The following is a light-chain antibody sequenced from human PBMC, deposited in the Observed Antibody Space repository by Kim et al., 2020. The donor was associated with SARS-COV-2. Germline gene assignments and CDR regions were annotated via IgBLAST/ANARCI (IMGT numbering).Light chain of an antibody. CDR3: NPRDSSGNHLV. V-gene: IGLV3-19*01. CDR2: GKN. J-gene: IGLJ2*01. Sequence: SSELTQDPAVSVALGQTVRITCQGDSLRSYYASWYQQKPGQAPVLVIYGKNNRPSGIPDRFSGFSSGNTASLTITGAQAEDEADYYCNPRDSSGNHLVFG. CDR1: SLRSYY.